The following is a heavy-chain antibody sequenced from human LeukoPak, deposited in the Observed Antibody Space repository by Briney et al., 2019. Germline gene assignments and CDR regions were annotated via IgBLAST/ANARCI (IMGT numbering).Heavy chain of an antibody. Sequence: SGPTLVKPTQTLTLTCTFSGFSISTSGVGVGWIRQPPGKALEWLALIYSDDAKHYSPSLKNRLTITKDTSKNQVVLTMTNMDPVDTATYFCAHRPRWGIPAAHWSQGTLVTVSS. J-gene: IGHJ4*02. D-gene: IGHD2-21*01. CDR2: IYSDDAK. CDR1: GFSISTSGVG. V-gene: IGHV2-5*02. CDR3: AHRPRWGIPAAH.